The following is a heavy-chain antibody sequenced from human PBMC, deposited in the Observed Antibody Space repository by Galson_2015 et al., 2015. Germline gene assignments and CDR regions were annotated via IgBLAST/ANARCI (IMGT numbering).Heavy chain of an antibody. CDR2: ISYDGSNK. Sequence: SLRLSCAASGFTFSSYGMHWVRQAPGKGLEWVAVISYDGSNKYYADSVKGRFTISRDNSKNTLYLQMNSLRAEDTAVYYCANGRGSGWYYYFDYWGQGTLVTVSS. CDR1: GFTFSSYG. V-gene: IGHV3-30*18. J-gene: IGHJ4*02. D-gene: IGHD6-19*01. CDR3: ANGRGSGWYYYFDY.